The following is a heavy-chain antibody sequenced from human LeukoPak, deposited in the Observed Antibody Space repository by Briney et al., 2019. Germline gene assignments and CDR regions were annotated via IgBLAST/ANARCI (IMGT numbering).Heavy chain of an antibody. V-gene: IGHV1-8*01. J-gene: IGHJ1*01. CDR3: ARPGEYSSSWSEYFQH. D-gene: IGHD6-13*01. CDR1: GYTFTSYD. Sequence: ASVKVSCKASGYTFTSYDINWVRQATGQGLKWMGWMNPNSGNTGYAQKFQGRVTMTRNTSISTAYMELSSLRSEDTAVYYCARPGEYSSSWSEYFQHWGQGTLVTVSS. CDR2: MNPNSGNT.